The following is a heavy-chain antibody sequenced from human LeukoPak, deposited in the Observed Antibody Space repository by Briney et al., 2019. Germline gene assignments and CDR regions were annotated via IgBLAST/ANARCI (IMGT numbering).Heavy chain of an antibody. CDR2: ITWNSGKI. Sequence: GGSLRLSCAASGFSFDDHTMHSVRQAPGKGLEWVSSITWNSGKIAYADSVKGRFSISRDNANSSLHLQMNSLRPEDTAVYYCANQRGGFWGQGTLVTVSS. CDR1: GFSFDDHT. V-gene: IGHV3-9*01. J-gene: IGHJ4*02. CDR3: ANQRGGF. D-gene: IGHD3-10*01.